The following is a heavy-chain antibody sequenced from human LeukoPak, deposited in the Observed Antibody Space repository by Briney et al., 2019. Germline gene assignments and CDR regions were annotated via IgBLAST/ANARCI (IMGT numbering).Heavy chain of an antibody. CDR3: ASGPYYFDY. CDR1: GYXFTXYG. J-gene: IGHJ4*02. CDR2: ISAYNGNT. Sequence: ASVKVSCKASGYXFTXYGIXXXRQAPGXXLEWMGWISAYNGNTNYAQKLQGRVTMTTDTSTSTAYMELRSLRSDDTAVYYCASGPYYFDYWGQGTLVTVSS. V-gene: IGHV1-18*01.